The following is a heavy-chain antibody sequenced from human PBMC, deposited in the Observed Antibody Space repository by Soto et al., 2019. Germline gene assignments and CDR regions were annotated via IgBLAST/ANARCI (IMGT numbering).Heavy chain of an antibody. CDR1: GGSISSYY. V-gene: IGHV4-59*08. CDR2: IYYSGST. D-gene: IGHD2-15*01. J-gene: IGHJ4*02. Sequence: SETLSLTCTVSGGSISSYYWSWIRQPPGKGLEWVGYIYYSGSTNYNPSLKSRVTISVDTSKNQFSLKLSSVTAADTAVYYCARHKGCSGGSCYQQGPFDYWGQGTLVTVSS. CDR3: ARHKGCSGGSCYQQGPFDY.